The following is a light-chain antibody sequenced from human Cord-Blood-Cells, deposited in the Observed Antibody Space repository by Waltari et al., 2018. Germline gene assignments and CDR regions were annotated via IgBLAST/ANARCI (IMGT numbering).Light chain of an antibody. V-gene: IGKV3-11*01. J-gene: IGKJ5*01. CDR1: QSVSSY. CDR3: QQRSSWPIT. Sequence: EIVLTQSPATLSLSPGDRATLSCRASQSVSSYFAWYQQKPGQAPRLLIYDASNRATGIPARFSGSGSGTDFTLTISSLEPEDFAVYYCQQRSSWPITFGQGTRLEIK. CDR2: DAS.